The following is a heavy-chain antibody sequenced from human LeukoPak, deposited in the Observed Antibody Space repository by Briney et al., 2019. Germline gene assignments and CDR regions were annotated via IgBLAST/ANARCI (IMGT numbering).Heavy chain of an antibody. CDR3: ARDFNAATLDY. V-gene: IGHV3-48*01. CDR1: GFTFSSYS. D-gene: IGHD6-13*01. J-gene: IGHJ4*02. Sequence: GGSLRLSCAASGFTFSSYSMNWVRQAPGKGLEWVSYISSSGSTIYYADSVKGRFTISRDNSKNTLYLQMNSLRAEDTAVYYCARDFNAATLDYWGQGTLVTVSS. CDR2: ISSSGSTI.